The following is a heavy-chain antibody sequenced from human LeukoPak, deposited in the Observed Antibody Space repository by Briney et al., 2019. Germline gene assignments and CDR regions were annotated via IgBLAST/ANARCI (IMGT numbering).Heavy chain of an antibody. CDR3: ARGDSGYDYGFDY. CDR1: GGTFSTHG. V-gene: IGHV1-69*05. D-gene: IGHD5-12*01. CDR2: IIPIFGTT. J-gene: IGHJ4*02. Sequence: SVKVSCKASGGTFSTHGINWVRQAPGQGLEWMGGIIPIFGTTNYAQKFQGRVTITTDEPTSTGYMESRSLRSDDTAVYFCARGDSGYDYGFDYWGQGTLVTVSS.